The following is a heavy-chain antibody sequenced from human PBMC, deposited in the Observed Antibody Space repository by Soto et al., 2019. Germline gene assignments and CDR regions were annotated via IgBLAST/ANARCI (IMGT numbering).Heavy chain of an antibody. CDR2: IIPIFGTA. J-gene: IGHJ5*02. V-gene: IGHV1-69*06. D-gene: IGHD3-10*01. Sequence: GASVKVSCKASGGTFSSYAISWVRQAPGQGLEWMGGIIPIFGTANYAQKFQGRVTITADKSTSTAYMELSSLRSEDTAVYYCVNSYYYGTGRHPHRFDPWGQGTLVTVSS. CDR3: VNSYYYGTGRHPHRFDP. CDR1: GGTFSSYA.